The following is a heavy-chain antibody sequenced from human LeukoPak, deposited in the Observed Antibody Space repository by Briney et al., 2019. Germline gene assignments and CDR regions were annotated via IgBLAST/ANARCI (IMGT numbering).Heavy chain of an antibody. J-gene: IGHJ4*02. D-gene: IGHD3-22*01. V-gene: IGHV1-69*04. Sequence: SVKVSCKASVGTFSSYVISWVRPAPGQGLEWMGRIIPILGIANYAQKFQGRVTITADKSTSTAYMELSSLRSEDTAVYYCASPPAYYYDSRDYFDYWGQGTLVTVSS. CDR2: IIPILGIA. CDR1: VGTFSSYV. CDR3: ASPPAYYYDSRDYFDY.